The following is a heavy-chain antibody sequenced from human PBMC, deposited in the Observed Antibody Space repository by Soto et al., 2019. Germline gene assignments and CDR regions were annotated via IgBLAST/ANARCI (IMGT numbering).Heavy chain of an antibody. J-gene: IGHJ4*02. CDR1: GGSFSGYY. Sequence: QVQPQQWGAGLLKPSETLSLTCAVYGGSFSGYYWSWIRQPPGKGLEWIGEINHSGSTNYNPSLKTRVTISVDTSKNQFSLKLSSVTAADTAVYYCARGHRVVVPAAVLLDYWGQGTLVTVSS. V-gene: IGHV4-34*01. CDR2: INHSGST. CDR3: ARGHRVVVPAAVLLDY. D-gene: IGHD2-2*01.